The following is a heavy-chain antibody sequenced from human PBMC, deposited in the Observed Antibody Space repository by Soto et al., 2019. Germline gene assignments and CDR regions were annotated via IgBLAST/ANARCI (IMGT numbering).Heavy chain of an antibody. D-gene: IGHD2-21*02. J-gene: IGHJ4*02. CDR3: ARQRTTVVTQAYFNH. CDR1: GESISSSYYY. CDR2: IYYSGRT. V-gene: IGHV4-39*01. Sequence: WETLSLTCIVSGESISSSYYYWGWIRQPPGKGLEWIGSIYYSGRTYYNPSFKSRATISIDTSKNQFSLTLSSVTATETAVYYCARQRTTVVTQAYFNHWCPGALVTV.